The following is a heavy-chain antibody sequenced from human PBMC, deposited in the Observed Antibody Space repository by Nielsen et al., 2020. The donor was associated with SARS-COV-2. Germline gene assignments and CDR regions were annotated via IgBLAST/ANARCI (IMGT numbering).Heavy chain of an antibody. CDR2: IYYSGST. Sequence: SETLSLTCAVSGGSISSSRYYWGWIRQPPGKGLEWIGSIYYSGSTYYNPSLKSRVTISVDTSKNQFSLKLSSVTAADTAVYYCARGVAVSGTDDYYYYYGMDVWGQGTTVTVSS. V-gene: IGHV4-39*01. D-gene: IGHD6-19*01. CDR3: ARGVAVSGTDDYYYYYGMDV. J-gene: IGHJ6*02. CDR1: GGSISSSRYY.